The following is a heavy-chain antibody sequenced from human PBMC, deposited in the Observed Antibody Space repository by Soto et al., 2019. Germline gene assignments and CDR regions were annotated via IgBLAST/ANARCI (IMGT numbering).Heavy chain of an antibody. J-gene: IGHJ4*02. CDR1: GGSISSGGYY. Sequence: SETLSLTCTVSGGSISSGGYYWSWIRQHPGKGLEWIGYIYYSGSSFYNPSLRSRVTISLDTSKNQFSLKLSSVTAADTAVYYCARAYYDILTGYYLDYWGQGTLVTVSS. CDR2: IYYSGSS. V-gene: IGHV4-31*03. CDR3: ARAYYDILTGYYLDY. D-gene: IGHD3-9*01.